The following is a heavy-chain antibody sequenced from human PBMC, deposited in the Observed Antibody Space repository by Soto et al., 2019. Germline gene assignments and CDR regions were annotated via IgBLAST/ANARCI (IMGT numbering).Heavy chain of an antibody. V-gene: IGHV3-33*01. J-gene: IGHJ3*02. D-gene: IGHD1-1*01. CDR1: GFTFSSCG. CDR2: IWFDGTDK. Sequence: PGGSLRLSCAASGFTFSSCGMHWVRQAPGKGLEWLAVIWFDGTDKYYADSVKGRFTISRDNSKNTLYLQMNSLRAEDTAVYYCATVSTGTTFDAFDIWGQGTMVTVSS. CDR3: ATVSTGTTFDAFDI.